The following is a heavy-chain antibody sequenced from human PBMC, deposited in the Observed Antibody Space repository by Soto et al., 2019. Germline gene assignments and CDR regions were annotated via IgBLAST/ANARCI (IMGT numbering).Heavy chain of an antibody. CDR3: ATEADLDIAAAGTGDY. V-gene: IGHV1-3*01. CDR2: INAGNGNT. Sequence: GASVKVSCKASGYTFTSYAMHWVRQAPGQRLEWMGWINAGNGNTKYSQKFQGRVTITRDTSASTAYMELSSLRSEDTAVYYCATEADLDIAAAGTGDYWGQGTLVTVSS. CDR1: GYTFTSYA. D-gene: IGHD6-13*01. J-gene: IGHJ4*02.